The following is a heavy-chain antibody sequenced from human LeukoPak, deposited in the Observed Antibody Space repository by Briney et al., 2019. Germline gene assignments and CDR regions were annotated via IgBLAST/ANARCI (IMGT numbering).Heavy chain of an antibody. J-gene: IGHJ6*03. CDR3: AKGAFRFKVYGDPEVDLYMDV. CDR1: GFTFSSYG. Sequence: TGGSLRLSCAASGFTFSSYGMHWVRQAPGKGLEWVAVISYDGSNKYYADSVKGRFTISRDNSKNTLYLQMNSLRAEDTAVYYCAKGAFRFKVYGDPEVDLYMDVWGKGTTATVSS. CDR2: ISYDGSNK. D-gene: IGHD4-17*01. V-gene: IGHV3-30*18.